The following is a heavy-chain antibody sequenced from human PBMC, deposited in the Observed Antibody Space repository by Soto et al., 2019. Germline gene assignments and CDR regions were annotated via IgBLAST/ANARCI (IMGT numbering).Heavy chain of an antibody. CDR1: GYTFTSYG. V-gene: IGHV1-18*01. Sequence: ASVKVSCKASGYTFTSYGISWVRQAPGQGLEWMGWISAYNGNTNYAQKLQGRVTMTTDTSTSTAYMELRSLRSDDTAVYYCARQGFMITFGGVIAPDYWGQGTLVTVSS. CDR3: ARQGFMITFGGVIAPDY. CDR2: ISAYNGNT. J-gene: IGHJ4*02. D-gene: IGHD3-16*02.